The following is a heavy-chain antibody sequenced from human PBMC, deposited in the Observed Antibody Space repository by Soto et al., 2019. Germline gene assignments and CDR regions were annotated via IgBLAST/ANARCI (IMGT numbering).Heavy chain of an antibody. CDR2: IDPSDSYT. D-gene: IGHD4-4*01. Sequence: PGESLKISCKGSGYSFTSYWISWVRQMPGKGLEWMGRIDPSDSYTNYSPSFQGHVTISADKSISTAYLQWSSLKASDTAMYYCAFTEYYYYGMDVWGQGTTVTVYS. J-gene: IGHJ6*02. CDR3: AFTEYYYYGMDV. V-gene: IGHV5-10-1*01. CDR1: GYSFTSYW.